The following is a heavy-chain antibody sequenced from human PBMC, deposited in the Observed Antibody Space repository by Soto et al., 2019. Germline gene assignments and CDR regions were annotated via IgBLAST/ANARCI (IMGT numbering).Heavy chain of an antibody. CDR2: VIPILGVV. J-gene: IGHJ4*01. Sequence: QVQVVQSGAEVKKPGSSVKVSCKASGGYYRSYTITWVRQAPGQGLEWMGRVIPILGVVNYAKKFQGKVTFTAHKSTSTAYMEMSSLRSDDTGVYSCARESVGYSPVLDCWGQGNLVTVSS. D-gene: IGHD2-15*01. V-gene: IGHV1-69*08. CDR1: GGYYRSYT. CDR3: ARESVGYSPVLDC.